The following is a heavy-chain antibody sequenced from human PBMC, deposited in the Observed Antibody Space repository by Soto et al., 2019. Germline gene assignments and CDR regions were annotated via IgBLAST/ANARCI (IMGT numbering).Heavy chain of an antibody. CDR1: GFSFSDYY. J-gene: IGHJ5*02. D-gene: IGHD5-18*01. CDR3: AREVRGRGYPNWFDP. CDR2: ISDHGNYT. V-gene: IGHV3-11*06. Sequence: QVQLVESGGGLVKPGGSLRLSCTASGFSFSDYYMRWIRQAPGRGLEWVSYISDHGNYTDYSDSVKGRFTVSRDNAKNSLFLQMNSLRVEDTAVYYCAREVRGRGYPNWFDPWGQGTLVTVSS.